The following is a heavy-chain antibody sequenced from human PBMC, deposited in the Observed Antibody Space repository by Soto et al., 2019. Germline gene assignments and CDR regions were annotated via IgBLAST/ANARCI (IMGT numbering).Heavy chain of an antibody. CDR3: ARTMGSNKYDIFTGRYESPFDY. V-gene: IGHV1-69*06. CDR2: IIPSFGTA. Sequence: QVQLVQSGAEVKKPGSSVKVSCKASGGTFSSYAISWVRQAPGQGLEWMGGIIPSFGTANYAQKFQGRVTITADKSTSTAYLELSSLRSEETAVYYCARTMGSNKYDIFTGRYESPFDYWGKGTQVTATS. CDR1: GGTFSSYA. J-gene: IGHJ4*02. D-gene: IGHD3-9*01.